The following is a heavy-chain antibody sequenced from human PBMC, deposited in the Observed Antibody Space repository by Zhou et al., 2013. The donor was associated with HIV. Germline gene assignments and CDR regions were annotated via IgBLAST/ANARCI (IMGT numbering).Heavy chain of an antibody. CDR2: ISAYNGNT. Sequence: QVLLIQSGPAVKKPGSSVTVSCKVAGYTLSELSVHWVRQAPGQGLEWMGWISAYNGNTNYEQKFYGRVTMTTDTSTNTAYMELRSLRSDDTAVYFCARDVRATSFPNAYQLDVWGKGTTVTVPS. CDR1: GYTLSELS. V-gene: IGHV1-18*01. J-gene: IGHJ6*04. CDR3: ARDVRATSFPNAYQLDV. D-gene: IGHD2-8*01.